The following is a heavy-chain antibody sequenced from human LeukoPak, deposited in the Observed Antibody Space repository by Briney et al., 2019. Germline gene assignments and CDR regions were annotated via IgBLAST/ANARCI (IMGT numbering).Heavy chain of an antibody. CDR3: ARDLRFYDSSGYSDY. CDR1: GFTFSSYA. Sequence: GGSLRLSCAASGFTFSSYAMHWVRQAPGKGLEWVAAISYDGSNKYYADSVKGRFTISRDNSKNTLYLQMNSLRAEDTAVYYCARDLRFYDSSGYSDYWGQGTLVTVSS. D-gene: IGHD3-22*01. V-gene: IGHV3-30-3*01. J-gene: IGHJ4*02. CDR2: ISYDGSNK.